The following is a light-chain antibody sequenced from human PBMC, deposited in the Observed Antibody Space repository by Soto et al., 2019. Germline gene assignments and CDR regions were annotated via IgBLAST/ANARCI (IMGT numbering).Light chain of an antibody. CDR1: QSVFYSSDVKHY. CDR3: HQCYGITQT. Sequence: DIVLTQSPDSLAVSLGERATINCQSSQSVFYSSDVKHYLAWHQHKPGQPPNLLTYCASTRESGVPDRFSGRRSWTDFTVTITSLQAADVAVYYCHQCYGITQTFGQGTKVEIK. J-gene: IGKJ1*01. CDR2: CAS. V-gene: IGKV4-1*01.